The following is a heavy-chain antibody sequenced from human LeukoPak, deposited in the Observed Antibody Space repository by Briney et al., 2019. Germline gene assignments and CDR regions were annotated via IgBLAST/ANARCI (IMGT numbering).Heavy chain of an antibody. J-gene: IGHJ4*02. Sequence: PGGSLRLSCAASGFTVSSSYMSWVRQAPGKGLEWVSLIHSGGPTFYADSVRGRFTVSRDNAKNTVYLQMNSLRADDTAVYYCARVWFGEVLLGTGYSDFWGQGTPVSVSS. D-gene: IGHD3-10*01. CDR2: IHSGGPT. V-gene: IGHV3-53*01. CDR1: GFTVSSSY. CDR3: ARVWFGEVLLGTGYSDF.